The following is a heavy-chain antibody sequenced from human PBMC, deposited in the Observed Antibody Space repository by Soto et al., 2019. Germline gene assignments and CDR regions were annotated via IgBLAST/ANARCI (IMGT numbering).Heavy chain of an antibody. CDR1: GVTFSTLD. D-gene: IGHD3-9*01. J-gene: IGHJ4*02. Sequence: WVSLRLSCAASGVTFSTLDMRWVRQAPGKGLEWVSAILGSTGNTYYADSVKGRFTISKDNSENTLFLHMNSLRPEDTALYYCTKGDWLDYWGQGMLVTVSS. CDR3: TKGDWLDY. CDR2: ILGSTGNT. V-gene: IGHV3-23*01.